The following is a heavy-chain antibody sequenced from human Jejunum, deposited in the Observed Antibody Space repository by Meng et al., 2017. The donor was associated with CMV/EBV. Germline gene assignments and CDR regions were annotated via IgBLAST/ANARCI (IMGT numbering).Heavy chain of an antibody. CDR1: GGSISSSSYY. CDR3: ARRSGGFWNY. V-gene: IGHV4-39*01. J-gene: IGHJ4*02. Sequence: TVSGGSISSSSYYWGWIRQPPGKGLEWIGGIYYSGSTYYNPSLKSRVTISVDTSKNQFSLKLSSVTAADTAVYYCARRSGGFWNYWGQGTLVTVSS. CDR2: IYYSGST. D-gene: IGHD3-3*01.